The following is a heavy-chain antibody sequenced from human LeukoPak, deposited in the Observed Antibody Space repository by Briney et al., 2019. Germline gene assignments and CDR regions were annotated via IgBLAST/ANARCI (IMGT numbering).Heavy chain of an antibody. J-gene: IGHJ6*03. CDR1: GYTFPIYW. V-gene: IGHV5-51*01. CDR3: VRHYRPPQDSRAAKPTGYYYYYMDV. D-gene: IGHD3-16*02. CDR2: IYPSDSHT. Sequence: RGESLKISCQGSGYTFPIYWIGWVRQTPGKGLEWMGIIYPSDSHTIYSPSFQGQVTVSADKSISTAYLQWSSLKASDTAICYCVRHYRPPQDSRAAKPTGYYYYYMDVWGTGTTVIVSS.